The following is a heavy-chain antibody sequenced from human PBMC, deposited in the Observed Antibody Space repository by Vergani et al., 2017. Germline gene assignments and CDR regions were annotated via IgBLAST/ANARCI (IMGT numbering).Heavy chain of an antibody. Sequence: EVQLVESGGGLVKPGGSLRLSCAASGFTFSNAWMSWVRQAPGKGLEWVGRIKGKTDGGTIDYAAPVKGRFTISRDDAKHTLYLQMDSLKTEDTAVYYCAHLGTIIRPWGQGTLVTVSS. CDR3: AHLGTIIRP. D-gene: IGHD7-27*01. CDR2: IKGKTDGGTI. J-gene: IGHJ5*02. V-gene: IGHV3-15*01. CDR1: GFTFSNAW.